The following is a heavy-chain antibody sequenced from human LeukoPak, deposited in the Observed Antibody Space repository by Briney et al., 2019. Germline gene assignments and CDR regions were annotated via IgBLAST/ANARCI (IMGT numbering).Heavy chain of an antibody. CDR2: TSETSSHT. CDR3: ARDRAPKARIGGMDV. J-gene: IGHJ6*02. CDR1: TFTFSGYS. D-gene: IGHD5-12*01. Sequence: GGSLRLSCAASTFTFSGYSMNWVRQAPGKGLEWVAYTSETSSHTYYGDSVKGRFTISRDNAKNSLYLQMNSLRVEDTAIYYCARDRAPKARIGGMDVWGQGTTVIVSS. V-gene: IGHV3-21*06.